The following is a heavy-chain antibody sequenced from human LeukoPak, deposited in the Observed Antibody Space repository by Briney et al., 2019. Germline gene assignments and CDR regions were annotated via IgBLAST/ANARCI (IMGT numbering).Heavy chain of an antibody. CDR2: ITDSGGST. V-gene: IGHV3-23*01. Sequence: GGSLRLSCAASGFTFSSYLISWVRQAPGKGLEWVSGITDSGGSTYYADSVKGRFTISRDNSKNTLYLQMNSLRAEDTAVYYCARDSPYSSGYLSYYYYYMDVWGKGTTVTISS. CDR3: ARDSPYSSGYLSYYYYYMDV. J-gene: IGHJ6*03. D-gene: IGHD3-22*01. CDR1: GFTFSSYL.